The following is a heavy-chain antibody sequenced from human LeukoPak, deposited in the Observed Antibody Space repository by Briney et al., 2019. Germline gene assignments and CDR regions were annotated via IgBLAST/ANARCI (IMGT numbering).Heavy chain of an antibody. D-gene: IGHD3-3*01. CDR1: GGSFSGYY. CDR3: ARAPRYYDFWSGHNWFDP. CDR2: INHSGST. Sequence: SETLSLTCAVYGGSFSGYYWSWIREPPGKGLEWIGEINHSGSTNYNPSLKSRVTISVDTSKNQFSLKLSSVTAAETAVYYCARAPRYYDFWSGHNWFDPWGQGTLVTVSS. J-gene: IGHJ5*02. V-gene: IGHV4-34*01.